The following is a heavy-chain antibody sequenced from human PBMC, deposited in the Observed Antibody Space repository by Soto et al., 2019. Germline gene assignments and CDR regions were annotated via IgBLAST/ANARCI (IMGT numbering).Heavy chain of an antibody. J-gene: IGHJ3*02. CDR1: GGSVSSGSYY. D-gene: IGHD7-27*01. CDR3: ATGRFNWGLNI. V-gene: IGHV4-61*01. CDR2: IYYSGST. Sequence: ASETLSLTCTVSGGSVSSGSYYWSWIRQPPGKGLEWIGYIYYSGSTNYNPSLKSRVTISVDTSKNQFSLKLNSVSTADTAIYYCATGRFNWGLNIWGQGTKVT.